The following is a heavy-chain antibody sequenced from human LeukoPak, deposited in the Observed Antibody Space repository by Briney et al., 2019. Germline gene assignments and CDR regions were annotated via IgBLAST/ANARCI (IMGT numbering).Heavy chain of an antibody. D-gene: IGHD6-13*01. CDR1: GFTFSSYP. V-gene: IGHV3-30-3*01. CDR2: ISSDGGTK. J-gene: IGHJ4*02. Sequence: GRSLRLSCAASGFTFSSYPMHWVPQAPARGRECLAVISSDGGTKFYADSVQGRFTVSRDNSQHTLSLQMNSLRPEDTAVFYCARKGSSSWYGGGWAYWGQGILVTVSS. CDR3: ARKGSSSWYGGGWAY.